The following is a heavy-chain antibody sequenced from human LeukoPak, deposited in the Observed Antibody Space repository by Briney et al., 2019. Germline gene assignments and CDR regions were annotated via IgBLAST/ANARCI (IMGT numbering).Heavy chain of an antibody. CDR3: ARRRLRGYYYYGMDV. D-gene: IGHD6-25*01. CDR2: IKTDGSEK. J-gene: IGHJ6*02. Sequence: PGGSLRLSCEGSGFTFSNYWMGWVRQAPGKGLQWVANIKTDGSEKYYVDSVKGRFTISRDNAKDSLYLQMNSLRAEGTAVYYCARRRLRGYYYYGMDVWGQGTTVTVSS. V-gene: IGHV3-7*03. CDR1: GFTFSNYW.